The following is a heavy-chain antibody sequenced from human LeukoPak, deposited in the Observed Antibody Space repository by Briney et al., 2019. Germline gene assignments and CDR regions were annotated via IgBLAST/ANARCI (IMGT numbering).Heavy chain of an antibody. D-gene: IGHD6-13*01. J-gene: IGHJ4*02. Sequence: SETLSLTCTVSGGSIGSYYWSWIRQPPGKGLEWIGYIYYSGSTNYSPSLKSRVTISVDTSKNQFSLKLSSVTAADTAVYYCARQPLIAAAAPGYFDYWGQGTLVTVSS. CDR1: GGSIGSYY. CDR2: IYYSGST. CDR3: ARQPLIAAAAPGYFDY. V-gene: IGHV4-59*08.